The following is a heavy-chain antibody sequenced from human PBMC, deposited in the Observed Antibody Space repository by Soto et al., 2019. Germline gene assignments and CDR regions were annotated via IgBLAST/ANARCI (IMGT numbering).Heavy chain of an antibody. CDR3: AKDRQGYSSIDH. CDR2: ISASGGST. J-gene: IGHJ4*02. CDR1: GFTFSSYA. Sequence: EVQLLDSGGGLVQPGGSLRLSCAASGFTFSSYAMNWVRQAPGKGLEWVSTISASGGSTYYADSVKGRFAISRDNSKILLYLQIYPLRAEDTAVYFCAKDRQGYSSIDHWGQGTLVTVSS. V-gene: IGHV3-23*01. D-gene: IGHD4-4*01.